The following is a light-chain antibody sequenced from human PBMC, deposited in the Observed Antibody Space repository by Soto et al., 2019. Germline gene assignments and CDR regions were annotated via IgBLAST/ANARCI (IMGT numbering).Light chain of an antibody. CDR3: QQYSMWLWT. V-gene: IGKV3-15*01. CDR1: QSLSGK. CDR2: DTS. J-gene: IGKJ1*01. Sequence: EIVMTQSPTTLTVSPGERATLSCRASQSLSGKLAWFQQRRGQAPRLLIYDTSTRATGIPARFSGSGSGTGFTLAISSLQSEDFAVYYCQQYSMWLWTFGQGTKVDIK.